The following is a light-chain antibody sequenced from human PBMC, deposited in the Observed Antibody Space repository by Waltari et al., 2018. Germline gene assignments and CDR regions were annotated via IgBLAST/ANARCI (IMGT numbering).Light chain of an antibody. CDR1: QDISNF. V-gene: IGKV1-33*01. J-gene: IGKJ3*01. Sequence: IQMTQSPSSLSASVGDRVTITCQASQDISNFLNWYQQKLGTAPKLLIYDASNLESGVPSRFSGSGSGTDFTLTISSLQPEDVATYYCQQYDRLVTFGPGTKVDI. CDR3: QQYDRLVT. CDR2: DAS.